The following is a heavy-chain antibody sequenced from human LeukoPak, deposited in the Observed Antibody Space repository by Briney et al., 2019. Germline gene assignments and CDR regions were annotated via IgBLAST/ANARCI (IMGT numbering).Heavy chain of an antibody. CDR2: INPSSGTT. CDR3: VTITAVGKKLN. J-gene: IGHJ4*02. Sequence: ASVKVSCKASGNTFTSYYLHWVRQAPGQGLERMGIINPSSGTTTYAQKFQGRITMTRDTSTSTVYMELSSLRSEDTAVYYCVTITAVGKKLNWGQGTLVTVSS. D-gene: IGHD6-13*01. CDR1: GNTFTSYY. V-gene: IGHV1-46*01.